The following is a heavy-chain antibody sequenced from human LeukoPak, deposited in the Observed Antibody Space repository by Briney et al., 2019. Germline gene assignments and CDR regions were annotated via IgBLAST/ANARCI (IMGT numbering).Heavy chain of an antibody. V-gene: IGHV3-7*01. J-gene: IGHJ5*02. D-gene: IGHD6-13*01. CDR3: ARGDSSSGWWFDP. CDR2: INPDGTTK. Sequence: GGSLRLSCAASGFTFSSYWMSWVRQAAGKGLEWVANINPDGTTKLYVGSGTGRFTISRDNARNSLYLEMNSLRDEDTAVYYCARGDSSSGWWFDPWGQGTRVIVSS. CDR1: GFTFSSYW.